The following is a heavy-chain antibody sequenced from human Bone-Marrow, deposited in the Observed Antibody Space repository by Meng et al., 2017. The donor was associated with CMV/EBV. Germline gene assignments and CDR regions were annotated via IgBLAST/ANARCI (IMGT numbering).Heavy chain of an antibody. D-gene: IGHD5-12*01. Sequence: SETLSLTCTVSTGSISSYYWSWIRQLPGKGLEWIGYIYYSVSTNHNPSLKSRVTISVDTSKNQFSLKLSSVTAADPAVYYCASSGYSGYDWYFDYWGQGTLITASS. CDR1: TGSISSYY. CDR2: IYYSVST. CDR3: ASSGYSGYDWYFDY. V-gene: IGHV4-59*01. J-gene: IGHJ4*02.